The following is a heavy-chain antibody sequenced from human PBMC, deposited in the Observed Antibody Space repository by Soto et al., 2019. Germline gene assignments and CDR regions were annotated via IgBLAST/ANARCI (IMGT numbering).Heavy chain of an antibody. Sequence: QVQLQESGPGLVKPSQTLSLTCTVSGGSISSGGYYWSWIRQHPGKGLEWIGYIYYSGSTYYNPSLKSRVTISVDTSKNQFSLMLSSVTAADTAVYYCARAGLRLGELTHYYYGMDVWGQGTTVTVSS. J-gene: IGHJ6*02. CDR1: GGSISSGGYY. V-gene: IGHV4-31*03. CDR2: IYYSGST. CDR3: ARAGLRLGELTHYYYGMDV. D-gene: IGHD3-16*01.